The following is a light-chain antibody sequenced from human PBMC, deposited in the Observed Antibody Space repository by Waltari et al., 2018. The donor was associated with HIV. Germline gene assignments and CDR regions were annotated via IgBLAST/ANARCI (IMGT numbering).Light chain of an antibody. CDR2: AAS. Sequence: EIVLTQSPGTLSLSPGERATLSCRASQSVYSRYLAWYQQKPGQAPRLLIYAASNRATGIPDGFSGSGSGTDFTLTISRLEPEDFAVYYCQQYTTSPYTFGQGTNLEIK. CDR1: QSVYSRY. J-gene: IGKJ2*01. V-gene: IGKV3-20*01. CDR3: QQYTTSPYT.